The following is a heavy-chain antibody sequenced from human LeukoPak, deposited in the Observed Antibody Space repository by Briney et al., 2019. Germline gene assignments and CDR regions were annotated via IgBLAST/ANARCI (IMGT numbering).Heavy chain of an antibody. D-gene: IGHD2-2*01. J-gene: IGHJ3*02. CDR3: AKDGTVVVVPAASPAQAFDI. CDR2: ISGSGGST. Sequence: GGSLRLSCAASGFTFSSYAMSWVRQAPGKGLEWVSAISGSGGSTYYADSVKGRFTISRDNSKNTLYLQMNSLRAEDTAVYYCAKDGTVVVVPAASPAQAFDIWGQGTMVTVSS. V-gene: IGHV3-23*01. CDR1: GFTFSSYA.